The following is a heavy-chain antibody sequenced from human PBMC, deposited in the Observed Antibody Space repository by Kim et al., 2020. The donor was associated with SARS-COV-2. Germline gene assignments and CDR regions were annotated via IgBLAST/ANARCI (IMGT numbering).Heavy chain of an antibody. D-gene: IGHD2-15*01. J-gene: IGHJ6*02. CDR1: GFIFNYYA. V-gene: IGHV3-23*01. CDR2: ISGSGGYI. Sequence: GGSLRLSCAASGFIFNYYAINWVRQAPGKGLEWVSVISGSGGYIYYADSVKGRFTVSRDNSMNTLFLQMNSLRAEDTAVYYCARAVQQDIHYSGMDVWGQGTTVTVSS. CDR3: ARAVQQDIHYSGMDV.